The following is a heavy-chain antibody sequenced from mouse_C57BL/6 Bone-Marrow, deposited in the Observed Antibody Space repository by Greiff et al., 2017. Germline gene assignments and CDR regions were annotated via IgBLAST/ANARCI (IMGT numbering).Heavy chain of an antibody. J-gene: IGHJ2*01. CDR3: ASPYGSPDY. Sequence: EVKLQQSGPVLVKPGASVKMSCKASGYTFTDYYMNWVKQSHGKSLEWIGVINPYNGGTSYNQKFKGKATLTVDKSSSTAYMELNSLTSEDSAVYYCASPYGSPDYWGQGTTLTVSS. D-gene: IGHD1-1*01. CDR1: GYTFTDYY. V-gene: IGHV1-19*01. CDR2: INPYNGGT.